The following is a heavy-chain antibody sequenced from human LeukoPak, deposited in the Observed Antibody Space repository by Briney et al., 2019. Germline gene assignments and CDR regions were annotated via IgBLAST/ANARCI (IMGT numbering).Heavy chain of an antibody. CDR1: GGSISSGGYS. Sequence: SETLSLTCAVSGGSISSGGYSWSWIRQPPGKGLEWIGYIYHSGSTYYNPSLKSRVTISVDRSKNQFSLKLSSVTAADTAVYYCARITYYYDSSGYPDIWGQGTMVTVSS. CDR2: IYHSGST. V-gene: IGHV4-30-2*01. D-gene: IGHD3-22*01. CDR3: ARITYYYDSSGYPDI. J-gene: IGHJ3*02.